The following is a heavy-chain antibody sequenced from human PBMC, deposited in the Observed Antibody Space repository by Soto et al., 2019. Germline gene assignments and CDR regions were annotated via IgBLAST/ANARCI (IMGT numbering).Heavy chain of an antibody. CDR1: GGTFSSYA. J-gene: IGHJ5*02. V-gene: IGHV1-69*12. Sequence: QVQLVQSGAEVKKPGSSVKVSCKASGGTFSSYAISWVRQAPGQGLEWMGGIIPIFGTANYAQKFQGRVTITADESTITAYMELSSLRSEDTDVYYCAREGRDGAVEWFDPWGQGTRVTVSA. D-gene: IGHD3-3*01. CDR3: AREGRDGAVEWFDP. CDR2: IIPIFGTA.